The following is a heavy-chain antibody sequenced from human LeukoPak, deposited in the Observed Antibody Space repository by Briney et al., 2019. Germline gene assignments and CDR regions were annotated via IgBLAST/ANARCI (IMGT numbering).Heavy chain of an antibody. CDR1: GFTFSSNW. CDR3: VRDGVGAPPFDY. CDR2: IKGDGSST. D-gene: IGHD1-26*01. V-gene: IGHV3-74*01. J-gene: IGHJ4*02. Sequence: GGSLRLSCAASGFTFSSNWMHWVRQAPGKRLVWVSRIKGDGSSTSYADSVKGRFTISRDNAKNTLFLQMNSLRAEDTAVYYCVRDGVGAPPFDYWGQGALVTVSS.